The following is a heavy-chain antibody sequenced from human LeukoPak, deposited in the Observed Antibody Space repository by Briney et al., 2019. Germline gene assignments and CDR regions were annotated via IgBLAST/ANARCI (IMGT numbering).Heavy chain of an antibody. CDR1: GFTFSNYW. D-gene: IGHD6-25*01. CDR3: ARDQRHSSADDY. Sequence: GGSLRLSCAASGFTFSNYWMSWVRQAPGKGLEWVANIKQDGSEKYYVDSVKGRFTISRDNAKNSLYLQMNSLRAEDTAVYYCARDQRHSSADDYWGQGTLVTVSS. J-gene: IGHJ4*02. V-gene: IGHV3-7*01. CDR2: IKQDGSEK.